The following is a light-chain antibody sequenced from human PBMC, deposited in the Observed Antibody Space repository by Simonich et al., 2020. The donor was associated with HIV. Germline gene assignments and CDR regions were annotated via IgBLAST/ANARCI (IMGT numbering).Light chain of an antibody. J-gene: IGKJ3*01. CDR3: QQHDNLPSFT. CDR1: QIISGW. CDR2: DAS. Sequence: DIQMTQSPFTLSGSVGARVTITCRASQIISGWLAWNQQKPGKDPKLLFYDASSLEAGVPSRFSGSGSGTDFTFTISSLQPEDIATYYCQQHDNLPSFTFGPGTKVDIK. V-gene: IGKV1-33*01.